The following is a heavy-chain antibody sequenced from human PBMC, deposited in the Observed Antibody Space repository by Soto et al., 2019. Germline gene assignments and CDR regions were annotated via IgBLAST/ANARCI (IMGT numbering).Heavy chain of an antibody. D-gene: IGHD5-18*01. V-gene: IGHV2-5*02. Sequence: QITLKESGPTLVKPTQTLTLTCTFSGFSLSTSGVGVGWIRQPPGKALEWLALIYWDDDKRYSPSLKNRFTITKDTSKNQVVLTMTNMDPVDTATYCCAHSLSVDTATPFDYWGQGTLVTVSS. CDR2: IYWDDDK. CDR3: AHSLSVDTATPFDY. CDR1: GFSLSTSGVG. J-gene: IGHJ4*02.